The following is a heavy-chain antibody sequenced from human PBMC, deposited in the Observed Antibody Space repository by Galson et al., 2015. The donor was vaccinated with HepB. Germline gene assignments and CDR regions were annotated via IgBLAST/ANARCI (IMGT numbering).Heavy chain of an antibody. Sequence: SVKVSCKASGYTFTSYYLHWVRQAPGQGLEWMGIINPSDGSTSYAQKFQGRVTMSRDTSTSTVYMELSSLRFEDTAVYYCARDDVVVGAASDYYYYNGMDVWGQGTTVTVSS. J-gene: IGHJ6*02. CDR3: ARDDVVVGAASDYYYYNGMDV. CDR2: INPSDGST. D-gene: IGHD2-15*01. V-gene: IGHV1-46*01. CDR1: GYTFTSYY.